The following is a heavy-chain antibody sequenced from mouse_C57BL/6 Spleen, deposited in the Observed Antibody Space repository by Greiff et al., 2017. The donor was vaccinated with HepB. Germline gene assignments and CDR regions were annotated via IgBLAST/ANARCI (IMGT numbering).Heavy chain of an antibody. CDR1: GFTFSSYA. D-gene: IGHD1-1*01. V-gene: IGHV5-9-1*02. J-gene: IGHJ4*01. Sequence: EVHLVESGEGLVKPGGSLKLSCAASGFTFSSYAMSWVRQTPEKRLEWVAYISSGGDYIYYADTVKGRFTISRDNARNTLYLQMSSLKSEDTAMYYCTRDYYGSSFYYYAMDYWGQGTSVTVSS. CDR3: TRDYYGSSFYYYAMDY. CDR2: ISSGGDYI.